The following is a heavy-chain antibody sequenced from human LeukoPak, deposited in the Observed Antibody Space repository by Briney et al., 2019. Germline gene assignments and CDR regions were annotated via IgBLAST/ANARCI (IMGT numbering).Heavy chain of an antibody. CDR2: INTNTGNP. V-gene: IGHV7-4-1*02. CDR3: ARGWRPNWFDP. CDR1: GYTFTSYA. Sequence: ASVKVSCKASGYTFTSYAMNLVRQAPGQGLEWMGWINTNTGNPTYAQGFTGRFVFSLDTSVSTAYLQISSLKAEDTAVYYCARGWRPNWFDPWGQGTLVTVSS. J-gene: IGHJ5*02. D-gene: IGHD2-15*01.